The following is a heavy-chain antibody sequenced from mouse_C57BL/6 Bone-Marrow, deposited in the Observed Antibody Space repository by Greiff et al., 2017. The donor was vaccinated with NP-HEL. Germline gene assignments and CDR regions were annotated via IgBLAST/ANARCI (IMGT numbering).Heavy chain of an antibody. CDR1: GYTFTSYW. CDR3: AKAYYSTYDYAMDY. V-gene: IGHV1-52*01. J-gene: IGHJ4*01. D-gene: IGHD2-5*01. Sequence: QVQLQQPGAELVRPGSSVKLSCKASGYTFTSYWMHWVKQRPIQGLEWIGNIDPSDSETHYNQKFKDKATLTVDKSSSTAYMQLSSLTSEDSAVYYCAKAYYSTYDYAMDYWGQGTSVTVSS. CDR2: IDPSDSET.